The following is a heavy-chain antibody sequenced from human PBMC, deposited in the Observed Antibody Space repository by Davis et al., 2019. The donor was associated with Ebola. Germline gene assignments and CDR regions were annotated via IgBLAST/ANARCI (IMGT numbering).Heavy chain of an antibody. Sequence: ASVKVSCKASGYTFTTYDINWVRQATGQGLEWMGWMNPDSGNTRYAQKFQGRVTMTRDTSITTAYMELSSLSSDDTAVYYCTRGIARRRSGSWFDPWGQGTPVTVSS. J-gene: IGHJ5*02. CDR2: MNPDSGNT. CDR3: TRGIARRRSGSWFDP. CDR1: GYTFTTYD. D-gene: IGHD2-15*01. V-gene: IGHV1-8*01.